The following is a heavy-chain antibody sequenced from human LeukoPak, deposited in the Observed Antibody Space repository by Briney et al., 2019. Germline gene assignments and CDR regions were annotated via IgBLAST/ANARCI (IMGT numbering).Heavy chain of an antibody. CDR1: GGSISSYY. CDR2: IYYSGST. D-gene: IGHD5-18*01. V-gene: IGHV4-59*01. CDR3: ARYWGVQLWPHWYFDL. J-gene: IGHJ2*01. Sequence: SETLSLTCTVSGGSISSYYWSWFRQTPGKGPEWIGYIYYSGSTKYNPSLKSRVTISVDRSKNQFSLKLNSVTAADTAVYYCARYWGVQLWPHWYFDLWGRGSLVTVSS.